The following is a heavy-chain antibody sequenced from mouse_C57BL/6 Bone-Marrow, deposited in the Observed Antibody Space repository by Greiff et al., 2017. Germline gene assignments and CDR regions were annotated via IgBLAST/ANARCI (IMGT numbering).Heavy chain of an antibody. CDR2: ISYSGST. Sequence: EVQGVESGPGMVKPSQSLSLTCTVTGYSITSGYDWHWIRHFPGNKLEWMGYISYSGSTNYNPSLKSRISITHDTSKNHFFLKLNSVTTEDTATYYCARAISYAMDYWGQGTSVTVSS. CDR3: ARAISYAMDY. J-gene: IGHJ4*01. V-gene: IGHV3-1*01. CDR1: GYSITSGYD.